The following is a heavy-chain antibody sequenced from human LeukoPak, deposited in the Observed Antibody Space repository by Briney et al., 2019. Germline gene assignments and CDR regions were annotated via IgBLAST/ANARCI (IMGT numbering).Heavy chain of an antibody. V-gene: IGHV4-59*08. D-gene: IGHD1-26*01. Sequence: PSETLSLTCTVSGGSLSAYYWSWIRQPPGKGLEWIGYIFHSGFTNYNPSLKSRVTISVDTSKNQFSVKLNSVSAADTAVYYCAGRGATGYYFDYWGQGTLVTVSS. CDR3: AGRGATGYYFDY. CDR1: GGSLSAYY. CDR2: IFHSGFT. J-gene: IGHJ4*02.